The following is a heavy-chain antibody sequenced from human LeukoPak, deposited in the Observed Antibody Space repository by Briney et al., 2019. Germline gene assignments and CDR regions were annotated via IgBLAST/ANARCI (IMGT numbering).Heavy chain of an antibody. Sequence: GGSLRLSCAASGFTFSSYGMHWVRQAPGKGLEWVAVIWYDGSNKYYADSVKGRFTISRDNSKNTLHLQMNSLRAEDTAVYYCTRGNCVNGLCYHFDYWGQGTLVTVSS. CDR1: GFTFSSYG. J-gene: IGHJ4*02. V-gene: IGHV3-33*01. CDR2: IWYDGSNK. CDR3: TRGNCVNGLCYHFDY. D-gene: IGHD2-8*01.